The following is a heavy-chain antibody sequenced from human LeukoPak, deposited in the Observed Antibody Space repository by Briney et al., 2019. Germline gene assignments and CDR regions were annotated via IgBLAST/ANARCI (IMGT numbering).Heavy chain of an antibody. Sequence: SETLSLTCTVSGGSVSSGSYYWSWIRQPPGKGLEWIGYIYYSGSTNYNPSLKSRVTISVDTSKNQFSLKLSSVTAADTAVYYCARETRYSGCDGGYWGQGTLVTVSS. V-gene: IGHV4-61*01. CDR2: IYYSGST. CDR1: GGSVSSGSYY. D-gene: IGHD5-12*01. CDR3: ARETRYSGCDGGY. J-gene: IGHJ4*02.